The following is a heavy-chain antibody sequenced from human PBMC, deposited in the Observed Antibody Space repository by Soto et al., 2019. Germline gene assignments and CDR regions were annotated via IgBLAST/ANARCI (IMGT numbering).Heavy chain of an antibody. V-gene: IGHV4-61*05. CDR1: GGSISSSSYY. Sequence: SETLSLTCTVSGGSISSSSYYWGWIRQPPGKGLEWIGYIYYSGSTNYNPSLKSRVTISVDTSKNQFSLKLSSVTAADTAVYYCARGTLYGGSSYYYGMDVWGQGTTVTVSS. J-gene: IGHJ6*02. CDR2: IYYSGST. D-gene: IGHD2-15*01. CDR3: ARGTLYGGSSYYYGMDV.